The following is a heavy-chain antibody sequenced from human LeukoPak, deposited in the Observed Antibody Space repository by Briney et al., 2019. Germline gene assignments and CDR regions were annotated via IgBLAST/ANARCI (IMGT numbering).Heavy chain of an antibody. CDR2: FIPMFRTT. V-gene: IGHV1-69*05. D-gene: IGHD1-1*01. Sequence: ASVKVSCKAAGGAFSSYAFSGVRQAPGQGLEWMGGFIPMFRTTNYAQKFLGRVTITTDDSTSPAYMELTSLGADDTAVYYCARDSTGTTWQLDYWGQGTLVTVSS. J-gene: IGHJ4*02. CDR1: GGAFSSYA. CDR3: ARDSTGTTWQLDY.